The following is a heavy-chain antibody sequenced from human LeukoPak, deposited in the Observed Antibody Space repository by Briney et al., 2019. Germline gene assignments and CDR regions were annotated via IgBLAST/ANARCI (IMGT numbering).Heavy chain of an antibody. J-gene: IGHJ4*02. Sequence: PSETLSLTCTVSGGSISSGSYYWSWIRQPPGKGLEWIGSIYYSGSTYYNPSLKSRVTISVDTSKNQFSLKLSSVTAADTAVYYCAREGGSGSYRQFDYWGQGTLVTVSS. D-gene: IGHD3-10*01. CDR1: GGSISSGSYY. V-gene: IGHV4-39*07. CDR2: IYYSGST. CDR3: AREGGSGSYRQFDY.